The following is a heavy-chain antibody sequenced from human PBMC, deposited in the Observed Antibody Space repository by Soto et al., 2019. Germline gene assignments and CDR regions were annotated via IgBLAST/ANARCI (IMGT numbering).Heavy chain of an antibody. CDR1: GGSISSGDYS. CDR3: ARQGTGSGAYLHYFDY. J-gene: IGHJ4*02. V-gene: IGHV4-30-2*01. D-gene: IGHD3-22*01. CDR2: IYHSGST. Sequence: SSETLSLTCAVSGGSISSGDYSWSWIRQPPGKGLEWIGYIYHSGSTYYNPSLKSRVTISVDRSKNQFSLKLSSVTVADTALYYCARQGTGSGAYLHYFDYWGQGTLVTVSS.